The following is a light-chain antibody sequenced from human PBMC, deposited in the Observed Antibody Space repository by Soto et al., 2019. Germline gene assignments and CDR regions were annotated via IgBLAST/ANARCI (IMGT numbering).Light chain of an antibody. V-gene: IGLV7-43*01. CDR1: TGAVTSGHS. Sequence: QAVVTQEPSLXXSXXXXXXLTCATSTGAVTSGHSPNWFQQKPGQAPRALIYSISKKHSWTPARFSASLLGGKAALTLSGVQPEDEADYYCLLYYGGPRVFGGGTKVTVL. CDR3: LLYYGGPRV. J-gene: IGLJ3*02. CDR2: SIS.